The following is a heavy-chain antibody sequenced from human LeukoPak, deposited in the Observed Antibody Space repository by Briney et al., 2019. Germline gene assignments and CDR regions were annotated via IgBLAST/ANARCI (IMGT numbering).Heavy chain of an antibody. Sequence: PGGSLRLSCAASGFTFSGYWMSWVRQAPGKGLEWVANIKQDGSEKYYVDSVKGRFTISRDNAKNSLYLQMNSLRAEDTAVYYCVRLWFQLAWGNWGQGTLVTVSS. CDR1: GFTFSGYW. V-gene: IGHV3-7*01. CDR2: IKQDGSEK. CDR3: VRLWFQLAWGN. D-gene: IGHD2-21*01. J-gene: IGHJ4*02.